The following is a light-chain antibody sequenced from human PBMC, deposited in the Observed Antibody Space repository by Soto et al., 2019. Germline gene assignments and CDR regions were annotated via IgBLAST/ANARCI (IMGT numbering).Light chain of an antibody. J-gene: IGKJ4*01. CDR2: YGS. CDR1: QGISNH. CDR3: QQFYTWPVT. V-gene: IGKV3-15*01. Sequence: TQSPSSLSASVGDRVTFSCRASQGISNHLAWYQHKPGQAPRLLISYGSAGATGIPARFSGSGSGTEFTLTINSLQSEDFAVYYCQQFYTWPVTFGGGTKVDIK.